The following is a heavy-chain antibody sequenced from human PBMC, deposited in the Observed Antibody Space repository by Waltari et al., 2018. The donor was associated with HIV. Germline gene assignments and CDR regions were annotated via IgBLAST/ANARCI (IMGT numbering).Heavy chain of an antibody. CDR1: GFTFRTSW. D-gene: IGHD3-10*01. CDR2: INSDGSST. CDR3: ARTERIGELFY. V-gene: IGHV3-74*01. J-gene: IGHJ4*02. Sequence: EVQLVESGGGLVQPGGSLRLSCAASGFTFRTSWMTWLRQAPGKGLVWVSRINSDGSSTSYADSVKGRFTISRDNAKNTLYLQMNSLRAEDTAVYYCARTERIGELFYWGQGTLVTVSS.